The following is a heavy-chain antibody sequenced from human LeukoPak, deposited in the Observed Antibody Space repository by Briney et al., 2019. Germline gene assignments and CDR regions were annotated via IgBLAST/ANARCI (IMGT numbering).Heavy chain of an antibody. CDR2: INPNSGGT. J-gene: IGHJ3*01. CDR1: GYTFTGYY. Sequence: ASVKVSCKASGYTFTGYYMHWVRQAPGQGLEWMGWINPNSGGTNYAQKFQGRVTMTRDTSTNIAYLELRDLRSDDTAVYYCARTQWLEDAFDFWGQGTVVTVSS. D-gene: IGHD6-19*01. CDR3: ARTQWLEDAFDF. V-gene: IGHV1-2*02.